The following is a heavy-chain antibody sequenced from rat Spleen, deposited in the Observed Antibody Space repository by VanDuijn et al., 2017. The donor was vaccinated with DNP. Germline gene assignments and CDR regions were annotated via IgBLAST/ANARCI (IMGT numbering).Heavy chain of an antibody. CDR1: GFTFSDYN. CDR3: ATLGGIIYDF. CDR2: INYEWSRT. J-gene: IGHJ2*01. V-gene: IGHV5S10*01. Sequence: EVQLVESGGGLVQPGGSLKLSCAASGFTFSDYNMAWVRQTPEKGLEWVATINYEWSRTYCRDSVKGRFTISRDNAESTLFLQMDSLRSEDTATYYCATLGGIIYDFWGQGVLVTVSS. D-gene: IGHD1-11*01.